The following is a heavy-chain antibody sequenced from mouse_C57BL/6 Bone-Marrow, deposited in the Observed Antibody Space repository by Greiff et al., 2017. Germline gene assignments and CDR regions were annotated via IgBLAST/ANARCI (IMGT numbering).Heavy chain of an antibody. Sequence: EVHLVESGGGLVKPGGSLKLSCAASGFTFSSYAMSWVRQTPEKRLEWVATISDGGSYTYYPDNVKGRFTISRDNAKNKLYLQMSHLKSEDSAMYYCARGYYDDYWGQGTTLTVSS. CDR2: ISDGGSYT. D-gene: IGHD2-4*01. J-gene: IGHJ2*01. CDR1: GFTFSSYA. CDR3: ARGYYDDY. V-gene: IGHV5-4*01.